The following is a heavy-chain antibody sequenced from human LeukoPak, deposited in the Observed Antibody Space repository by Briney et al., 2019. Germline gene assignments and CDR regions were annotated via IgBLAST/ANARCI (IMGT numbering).Heavy chain of an antibody. CDR2: MYYSGST. Sequence: SETLTLTCTVSGGSISSGDYYWSWIRQPPGKGLEWIAYMYYSGSTYYNPSLKSRVTMSADTSKNQLFLKLSSVTAADTAVYYCARPYYYDSRIDPWGQGILVTVSS. D-gene: IGHD3-22*01. J-gene: IGHJ5*02. CDR1: GGSISSGDYY. V-gene: IGHV4-30-4*01. CDR3: ARPYYYDSRIDP.